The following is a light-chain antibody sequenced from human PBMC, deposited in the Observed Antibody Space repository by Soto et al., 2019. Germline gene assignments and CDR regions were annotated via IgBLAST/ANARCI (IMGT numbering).Light chain of an antibody. CDR2: KNN. CDR3: AAWDDSLSGYV. Sequence: QSVLTQPPSASGTPGQRLTISCSGSSSNIGSNYVYWYQQLPGTTPKLLIYKNNQRPSGVPERFSGSKSGTSASLAISGPRSEDEADYYCAAWDDSLSGYVLGIGTKVTVL. J-gene: IGLJ1*01. V-gene: IGLV1-47*01. CDR1: SSNIGSNY.